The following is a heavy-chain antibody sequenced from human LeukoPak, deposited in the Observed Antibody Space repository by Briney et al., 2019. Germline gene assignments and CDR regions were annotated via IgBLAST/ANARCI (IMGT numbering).Heavy chain of an antibody. CDR3: SLGYCSGGSCYPSWFDP. CDR1: GGSFSGYY. CDR2: INHSGST. D-gene: IGHD2-15*01. J-gene: IGHJ5*02. V-gene: IGHV4-34*01. Sequence: SETLSLTCAVYGGSFSGYYWSWIRQPPGKGLEWIGEINHSGSTNYNPSLKSRVTISVDTSKNQFSLKLSSVTAADTAVYYCSLGYCSGGSCYPSWFDPWGQGTLVTVPS.